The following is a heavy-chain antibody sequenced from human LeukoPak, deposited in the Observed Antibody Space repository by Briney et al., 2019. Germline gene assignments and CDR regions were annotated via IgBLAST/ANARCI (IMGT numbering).Heavy chain of an antibody. V-gene: IGHV4-59*01. Sequence: SETLSLTCTVSGVTNSSYYWSWIRQPPGKGLEWIGYIYYSGSTNYNPSLKSRVTISVDTSKNQFSLELSSVTAADTAVYYCARDYSQLGRFDPWGQGTLVTVSS. CDR3: ARDYSQLGRFDP. CDR2: IYYSGST. D-gene: IGHD6-6*01. J-gene: IGHJ5*02. CDR1: GVTNSSYY.